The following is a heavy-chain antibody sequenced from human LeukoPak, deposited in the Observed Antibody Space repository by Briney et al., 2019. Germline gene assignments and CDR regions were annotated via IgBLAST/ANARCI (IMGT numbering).Heavy chain of an antibody. V-gene: IGHV1-18*01. Sequence: WASVNVSCTASGYTFTSYGISWVRQAPGQGLEWMRWISAYNGNTNYAQKLQGRVTMTTDTSTSTAYMELRSLRSDDTAVYYCARSVGATRPQFDYWGQGTLVTASS. D-gene: IGHD1-26*01. CDR3: ARSVGATRPQFDY. CDR2: ISAYNGNT. J-gene: IGHJ4*02. CDR1: GYTFTSYG.